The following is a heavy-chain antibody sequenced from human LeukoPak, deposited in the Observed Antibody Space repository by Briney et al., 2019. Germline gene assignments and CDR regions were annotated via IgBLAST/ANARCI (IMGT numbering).Heavy chain of an antibody. CDR3: ARDIRGSYAKTYAFDI. Sequence: GGSLRLSCAASGFTFSSYEMNWVRQAPGKGLEWVSYISSSGSTIYYADSVKGRFTISRDNAKNSLYLQMNSLRAEDTAVYYCARDIRGSYAKTYAFDIWGQGTMVTVSS. J-gene: IGHJ3*02. CDR1: GFTFSSYE. D-gene: IGHD1-26*01. CDR2: ISSSGSTI. V-gene: IGHV3-48*03.